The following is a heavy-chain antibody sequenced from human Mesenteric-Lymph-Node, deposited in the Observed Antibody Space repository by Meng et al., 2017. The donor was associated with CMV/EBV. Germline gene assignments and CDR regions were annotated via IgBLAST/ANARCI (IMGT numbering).Heavy chain of an antibody. V-gene: IGHV1-2*02. J-gene: IGHJ4*02. CDR3: ARSTSSVIIVVAAADN. D-gene: IGHD2-15*01. Sequence: TFPAYSIHWVRPAPRQGLEWMGWLNPNTGNTIHAQKFQGRVTMTRDTSMTTAYMELTMLTSDDTAVYYCARSTSSVIIVVAAADNWGQGTLVTVSS. CDR1: TFPAYS. CDR2: LNPNTGNT.